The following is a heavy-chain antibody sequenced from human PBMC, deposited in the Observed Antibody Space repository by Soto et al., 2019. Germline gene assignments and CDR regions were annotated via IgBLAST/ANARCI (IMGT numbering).Heavy chain of an antibody. Sequence: PSETLSLTCTVSGGSISSSSYYWGWIRQPPGKGLEWIGSIYHSGSTYYNPSLKSRITISVDTSKNKFSLKPSSVTAADTAVYYCARDRLEMATKNYYYYGMDVWGQGTTVTVSS. D-gene: IGHD5-12*01. CDR1: GGSISSSSYY. J-gene: IGHJ6*02. V-gene: IGHV4-39*07. CDR2: IYHSGST. CDR3: ARDRLEMATKNYYYYGMDV.